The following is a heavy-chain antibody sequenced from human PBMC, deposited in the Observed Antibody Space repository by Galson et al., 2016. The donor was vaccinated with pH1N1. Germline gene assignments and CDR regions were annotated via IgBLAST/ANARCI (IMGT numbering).Heavy chain of an antibody. V-gene: IGHV4-31*03. D-gene: IGHD6-13*01. CDR1: GGSISSGGYY. CDR3: ARAQAAADPYYYYYMDV. J-gene: IGHJ6*03. CDR2: IYYSGST. Sequence: TLSLTCTVSGGSISSGGYYWSWIRQHPGKGLEWIGYIYYSGSTYYNPSLKSRVTISVDTSKNQFSLKLSSVTAADTAVYYCARAQAAADPYYYYYMDVWGQGTLVTVSS.